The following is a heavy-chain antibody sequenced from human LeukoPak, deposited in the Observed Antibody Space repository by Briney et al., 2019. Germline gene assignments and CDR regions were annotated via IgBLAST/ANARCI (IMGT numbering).Heavy chain of an antibody. J-gene: IGHJ4*02. V-gene: IGHV3-23*01. CDR2: ISGSGDNT. CDR3: AKGSYYDSSGSFYFDY. D-gene: IGHD3-22*01. Sequence: PGGSLRLSCAASGFTFSSYAMSWVRQAPGKGLEWVSGISGSGDNTYYADSVKGRFTISRDNSKNTLYVQVNSLGTEDTAAYYCAKGSYYDSSGSFYFDYWGQGTLVTVCS. CDR1: GFTFSSYA.